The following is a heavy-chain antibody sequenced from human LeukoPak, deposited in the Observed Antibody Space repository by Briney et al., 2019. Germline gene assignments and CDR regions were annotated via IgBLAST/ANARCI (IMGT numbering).Heavy chain of an antibody. Sequence: SQTLSLTCAISGDTVSNNSAAWNWIRQSPSRGLEWLGRTYYRSKWYNDYAVSVKSRIIIKPDTSKNQFSLQLYSVTPDDTAIYFCASFALGAFDIWGQGTMVTVSS. V-gene: IGHV6-1*01. CDR1: GDTVSNNSAA. CDR3: ASFALGAFDI. J-gene: IGHJ3*02. CDR2: TYYRSKWYN.